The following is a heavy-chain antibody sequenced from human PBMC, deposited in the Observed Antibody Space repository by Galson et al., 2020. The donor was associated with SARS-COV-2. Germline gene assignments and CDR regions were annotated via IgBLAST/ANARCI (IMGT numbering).Heavy chain of an antibody. Sequence: SETLSLTCAVSGGSISGTDYYWSWLRQPAGKGLEWIGRIHSGGSTNYNPSLKSRVAISVDTSKNQFSLKLTSVTAADTAVYFCAAGPVAGTGEWGQGTLVTVSS. V-gene: IGHV4-61*02. J-gene: IGHJ4*02. CDR1: GGSISGTDYY. CDR3: AAGPVAGTGE. CDR2: IHSGGST. D-gene: IGHD6-19*01.